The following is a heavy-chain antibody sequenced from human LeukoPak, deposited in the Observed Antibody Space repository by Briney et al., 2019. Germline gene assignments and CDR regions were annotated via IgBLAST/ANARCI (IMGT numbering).Heavy chain of an antibody. Sequence: PGGSLRLSCEASGFTFSSYAMSWVRQAPGKGLEWVSVITTGSDYTNYADSVKGRFTISRDNSKNTLYLQMNSLRAEDAAVYYCTKCKGPGGSLRYFDYWGQGILVTVSS. CDR3: TKCKGPGGSLRYFDY. CDR1: GFTFSSYA. CDR2: ITTGSDYT. J-gene: IGHJ4*02. V-gene: IGHV3-23*01. D-gene: IGHD3-16*01.